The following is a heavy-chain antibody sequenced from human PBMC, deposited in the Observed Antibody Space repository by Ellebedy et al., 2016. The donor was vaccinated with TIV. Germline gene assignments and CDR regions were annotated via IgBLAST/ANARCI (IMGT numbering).Heavy chain of an antibody. J-gene: IGHJ5*02. CDR3: ARERRVVVAATGQGWFDP. CDR1: GGSFSGYY. D-gene: IGHD2-15*01. CDR2: INHSGST. Sequence: GSLRLXXAVYGGSFSGYYWSWIRQPPGKGLEWIGEINHSGSTNYNPSLKSRVTISVDTSKNQFSLKLSSVTAADTAVHYCARERRVVVAATGQGWFDPWGQGTLVTVSS. V-gene: IGHV4-34*01.